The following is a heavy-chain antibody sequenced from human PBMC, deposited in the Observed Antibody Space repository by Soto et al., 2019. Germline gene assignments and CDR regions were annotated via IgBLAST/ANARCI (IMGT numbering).Heavy chain of an antibody. V-gene: IGHV4-59*01. Sequence: TXXLTCTVSGGSISSYYWSWIRQPPGKGLEWIGYIYYSGSTNYNPSLKSRVTISVDTSKNQFSLKLSSVTAADTAVYYCARSLRNYYYYNGMDVWGQGTXVTVSS. CDR2: IYYSGST. CDR3: ARSLRNYYYYNGMDV. J-gene: IGHJ6*02. CDR1: GGSISSYY.